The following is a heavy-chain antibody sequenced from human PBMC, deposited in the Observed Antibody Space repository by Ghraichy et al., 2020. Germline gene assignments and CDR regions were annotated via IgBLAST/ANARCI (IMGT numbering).Heavy chain of an antibody. Sequence: GESLNISCEASGFTFSNSGMDWVRQVPGKGLQWVAFIRFDGIDPYYADSVKGRFTISRDNSKDTLYLQMNSLRPEDTAVYFCARDDSSSSANYFDLWGQGTLVTVSS. CDR3: ARDDSSSSANYFDL. V-gene: IGHV3-30*02. CDR1: GFTFSNSG. J-gene: IGHJ4*02. D-gene: IGHD6-6*01. CDR2: IRFDGIDP.